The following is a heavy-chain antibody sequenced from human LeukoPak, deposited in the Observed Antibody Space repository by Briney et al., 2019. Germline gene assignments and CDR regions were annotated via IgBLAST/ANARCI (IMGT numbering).Heavy chain of an antibody. J-gene: IGHJ4*02. Sequence: GDSLKISCKGSGFIFTHYWIGWVRQEPGKGLEWMGIIYPDDSDTRYSPSFQGQVTISADKSINTAFLQWSSLKASDSAIYYCARLYYSASGYPDYWGQGTLVTVSS. D-gene: IGHD3-22*01. CDR2: IYPDDSDT. CDR1: GFIFTHYW. CDR3: ARLYYSASGYPDY. V-gene: IGHV5-51*01.